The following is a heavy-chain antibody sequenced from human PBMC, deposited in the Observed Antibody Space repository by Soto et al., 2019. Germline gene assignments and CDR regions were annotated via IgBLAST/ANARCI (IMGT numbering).Heavy chain of an antibody. V-gene: IGHV3-33*01. CDR3: ARDYGDYDGWFDP. Sequence: GGSLRLSCAASGFTFSSYGMHWVRQAPGKGLEWVAVIWYDGSNKYYADSVKGRFTISRDNSKNTLYLQMNSLRAEDTAVYYCARDYGDYDGWFDPWGQGTLVTVSS. CDR2: IWYDGSNK. J-gene: IGHJ5*02. D-gene: IGHD4-17*01. CDR1: GFTFSSYG.